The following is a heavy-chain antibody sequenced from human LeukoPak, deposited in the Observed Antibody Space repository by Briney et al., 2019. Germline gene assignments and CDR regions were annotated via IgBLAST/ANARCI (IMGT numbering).Heavy chain of an antibody. J-gene: IGHJ4*02. CDR1: GYTSTNYY. CDR2: INPSGDDT. D-gene: IGHD4-23*01. CDR3: TRHDLGGTSPFDY. Sequence: ASVKVSCKTSGYTSTNYYMYWVRQAPGQGLEWMGIINPSGDDTTYPQKFQGRVTMTRDTSTSTVYMELRSLRSDDTAVYYCTRHDLGGTSPFDYWGQGTLVTVSS. V-gene: IGHV1-46*01.